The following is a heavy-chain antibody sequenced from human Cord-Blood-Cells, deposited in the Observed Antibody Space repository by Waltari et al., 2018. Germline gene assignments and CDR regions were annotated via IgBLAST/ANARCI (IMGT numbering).Heavy chain of an antibody. V-gene: IGHV1-69*01. CDR3: ARGSAFYDFWSGYMGNWFDP. CDR1: GGTFSSYA. D-gene: IGHD3-3*01. CDR2: ILPNFGTA. J-gene: IGHJ5*02. Sequence: VQLVQSGAEVKKPGTSVKVSFTASGGTFSSYAISSVRPAPGQGSDWMGGILPNFGTANYAQKFQGRVTITADESTSTAYMELSSLRSEDTAVYYCARGSAFYDFWSGYMGNWFDPWGQGTLVTVSS.